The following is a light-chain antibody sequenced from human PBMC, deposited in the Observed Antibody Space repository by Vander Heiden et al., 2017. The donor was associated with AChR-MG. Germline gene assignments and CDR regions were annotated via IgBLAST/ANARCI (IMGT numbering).Light chain of an antibody. CDR1: QDIRNY. Sequence: DIQMTQSPSFLSASVGDRVTITCQASQDIRNYLNWYQQKPGNAPKLLIYDASHLETGVPSRFSGGGSGTDFTFTISSLQPEDIATYYCQQYDNLPSLTFGGGTKVEIK. CDR3: QQYDNLPSLT. V-gene: IGKV1-33*01. CDR2: DAS. J-gene: IGKJ4*01.